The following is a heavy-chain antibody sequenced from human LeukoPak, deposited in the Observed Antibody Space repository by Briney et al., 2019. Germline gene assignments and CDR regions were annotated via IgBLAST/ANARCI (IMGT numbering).Heavy chain of an antibody. V-gene: IGHV4-34*01. J-gene: IGHJ4*02. Sequence: SETLSLTCAVYGGSFSGYYWSWIRQPPGKGLEWIGEINHSGSTNYNPSLKSRVTISVDTSKNQFSLKLSSVTAADTAVYYCARALRVFGVAIIGRPADYWGQGTLVTVSS. CDR1: GGSFSGYY. CDR3: ARALRVFGVAIIGRPADY. D-gene: IGHD3-3*01. CDR2: INHSGST.